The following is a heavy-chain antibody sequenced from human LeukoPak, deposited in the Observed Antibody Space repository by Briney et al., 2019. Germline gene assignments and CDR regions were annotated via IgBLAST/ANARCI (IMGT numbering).Heavy chain of an antibody. Sequence: GASVKVSCKASGYTFTSYAMNWVRQAPGQGLEWMGRIIPILGIANYAQKFQGRVTITADKSTSTAYMELSSLRSEDTAVYYCAREAVSGYGWGQGTLVTVSS. CDR1: GYTFTSYA. J-gene: IGHJ4*02. V-gene: IGHV1-69*04. CDR3: AREAVSGYG. D-gene: IGHD5-18*01. CDR2: IIPILGIA.